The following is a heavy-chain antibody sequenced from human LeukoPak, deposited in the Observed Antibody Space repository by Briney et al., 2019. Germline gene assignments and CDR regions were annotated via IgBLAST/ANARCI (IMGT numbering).Heavy chain of an antibody. CDR3: ARVGQDIVVELDY. CDR2: INTDGSST. CDR1: GFTFSSYW. J-gene: IGHJ4*02. V-gene: IGHV3-74*01. D-gene: IGHD2-15*01. Sequence: GGSLRLSCAASGFTFSSYWMHWVRQAPGKGLVWVSRINTDGSSTSYADSVKGRFTISRDNAKNTLYLQMNSLRAEDTAVYYCARVGQDIVVELDYWGQGTLVTVSS.